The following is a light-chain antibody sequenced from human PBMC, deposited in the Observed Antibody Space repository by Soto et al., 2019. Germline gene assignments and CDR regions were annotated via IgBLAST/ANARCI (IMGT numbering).Light chain of an antibody. J-gene: IGKJ3*01. CDR3: QQYNNWPRIFT. V-gene: IGKV3-15*01. Sequence: EIVMTQSPATLSVSPGDTATLSCRANQSVSSNLAWYQQKPGQAPRLLIYGASSRATGIPARFSGSGSGTEFTRTISSLQSEDFAVYDCQQYNNWPRIFTVGPGTKVDIK. CDR2: GAS. CDR1: QSVSSN.